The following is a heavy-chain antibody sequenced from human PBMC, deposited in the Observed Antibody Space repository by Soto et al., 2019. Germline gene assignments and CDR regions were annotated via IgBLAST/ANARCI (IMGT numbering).Heavy chain of an antibody. J-gene: IGHJ2*01. V-gene: IGHV1-69*02. CDR1: GGTFTDYT. D-gene: IGHD1-26*01. CDR3: AKKLGPSAFDL. Sequence: QVQLVQSGAEVKKPGSSVKVSCKASGGTFTDYTITWLRQAPGQGLEWMGRIIPVLDLTNYAQKFQGRVTITADTSTTTSYMELSGLTSEDTAVYYCAKKLGPSAFDLWGRGTLVTVSS. CDR2: IIPVLDLT.